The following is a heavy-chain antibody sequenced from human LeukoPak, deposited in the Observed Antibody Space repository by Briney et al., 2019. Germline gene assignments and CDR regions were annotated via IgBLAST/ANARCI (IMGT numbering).Heavy chain of an antibody. V-gene: IGHV4-39*01. D-gene: IGHD1-26*01. Sequence: PSDTLSLTCTVSGGSISSSRYYSGWLRQPPGKGLEWIGSIYYSGSTYYNPSLKSRVTISVDTSKNQFSLKLSSVTAADTAVYYCARLGAKKNDAFDIWGQGTMVTAS. CDR1: GGSISSSRYY. CDR3: ARLGAKKNDAFDI. CDR2: IYYSGST. J-gene: IGHJ3*02.